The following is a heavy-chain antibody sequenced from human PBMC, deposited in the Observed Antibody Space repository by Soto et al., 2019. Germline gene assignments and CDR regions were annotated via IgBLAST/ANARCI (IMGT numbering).Heavy chain of an antibody. D-gene: IGHD2-2*01. Sequence: WVTLRLSWAASGFTLSSHSMSWIRQPPGKGLEWVSSISSSSNYLYYADSVQGRFPISRDNAKNSPSLQLNSLRAEDTAVSYCARPTPPDRSVAVPAAIGPSYGMDVWGQGTTVTVSS. CDR1: GFTLSSHS. CDR2: ISSSSNYL. J-gene: IGHJ6*02. CDR3: ARPTPPDRSVAVPAAIGPSYGMDV. V-gene: IGHV3-21*01.